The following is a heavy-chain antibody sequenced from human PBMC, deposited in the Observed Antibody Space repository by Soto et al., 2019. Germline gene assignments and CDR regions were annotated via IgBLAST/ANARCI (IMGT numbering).Heavy chain of an antibody. CDR3: ARVQRRPSGESFPDDYPAWFDP. CDR1: GGSISSYY. CDR2: IYYSGST. J-gene: IGHJ5*02. V-gene: IGHV4-59*01. Sequence: SETLSLTCTVSGGSISSYYWSWIRQPPGKGLEWIGYIYYSGSTNYNPSLKSRVTISVDTSKNQFSLKLSSVTAADTAVYYCARVQRRPSGESFPDDYPAWFDPWGQGTLVTVSS. D-gene: IGHD4-17*01.